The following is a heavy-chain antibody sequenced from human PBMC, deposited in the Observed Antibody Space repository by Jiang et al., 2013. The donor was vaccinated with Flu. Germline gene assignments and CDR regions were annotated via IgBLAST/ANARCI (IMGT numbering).Heavy chain of an antibody. CDR3: AAYYDGSKQFDP. CDR1: GGSITSSSYY. V-gene: IGHV4-39*07. CDR2: IYYSGST. Sequence: GSGLVKPSETLSLTCAVSGGSITSSSYYWGWIRQPPGKGPEWIGSIYYSGSTYYNPSLKSRVTISVDTSKHQFSLKLSSVTAADTAVYYCAAYYDGSKQFDPWGQGTLVTVSS. J-gene: IGHJ5*02. D-gene: IGHD3-22*01.